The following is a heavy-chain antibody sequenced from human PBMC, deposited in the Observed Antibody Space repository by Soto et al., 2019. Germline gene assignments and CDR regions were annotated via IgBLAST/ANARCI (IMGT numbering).Heavy chain of an antibody. CDR3: ASQVIVVVVAPTGPVGFDP. CDR1: GYSISSGYY. Sequence: PSETLSLTGAVSGYSISSGYYWGWIRQPPGKGLEWIGSIYHSVSTYYNPSLKSRVTISVDTSKNQFSLKLSSVTAADTAVYYCASQVIVVVVAPTGPVGFDPWGQGNLVAVSS. CDR2: IYHSVST. D-gene: IGHD2-15*01. J-gene: IGHJ5*02. V-gene: IGHV4-38-2*01.